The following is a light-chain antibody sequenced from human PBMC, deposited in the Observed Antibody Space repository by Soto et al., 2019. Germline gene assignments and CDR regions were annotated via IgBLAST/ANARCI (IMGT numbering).Light chain of an antibody. J-gene: IGLJ1*01. Sequence: QPVLTQPPSASGTPGQRVTISCSGSSSNIGSNYVYWYQQLPGTAPKLLIYRNNQRPSGVPDRFSGSKSGTSASLAISGLRSEDEADYYCAAWDDSLRWVFGTGTKVTVL. CDR2: RNN. CDR3: AAWDDSLRWV. V-gene: IGLV1-47*01. CDR1: SSNIGSNY.